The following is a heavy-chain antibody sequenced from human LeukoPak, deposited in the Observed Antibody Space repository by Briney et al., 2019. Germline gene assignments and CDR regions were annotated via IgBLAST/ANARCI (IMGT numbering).Heavy chain of an antibody. CDR1: GGSISRYS. CDR2: IYTSVST. D-gene: IGHD3-22*01. V-gene: IGHV4-4*07. J-gene: IGHJ3*02. CDR3: AREFNMIEVVSDAFDI. Sequence: PSETLSLNCTVSGGSISRYSLNWVRQPAGTGVEWIGRIYTSVSTNYNPSLNRRVTMSADTSKNQVSLKLNAVTAADTAVYYCAREFNMIEVVSDAFDIWGQGTMVTVSS.